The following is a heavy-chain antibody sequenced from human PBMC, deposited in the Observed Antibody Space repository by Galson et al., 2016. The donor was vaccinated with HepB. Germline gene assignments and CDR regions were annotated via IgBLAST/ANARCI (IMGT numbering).Heavy chain of an antibody. D-gene: IGHD3-9*01. V-gene: IGHV3-30*03. CDR2: ISYDRSNK. Sequence: SLRLSCAASGFTFSSYGMHWVRQAPGKGLEWVALISYDRSNKYYADSVKGRFTIPRDNAKNSLYLQMNNVRAEDTAVYYCARDLRGMIRFFDWSTHFDSWGQGTLVTVSS. CDR1: GFTFSSYG. J-gene: IGHJ4*02. CDR3: ARDLRGMIRFFDWSTHFDS.